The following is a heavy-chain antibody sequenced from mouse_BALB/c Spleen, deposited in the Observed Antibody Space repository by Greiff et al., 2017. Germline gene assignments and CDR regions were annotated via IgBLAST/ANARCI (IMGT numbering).Heavy chain of an antibody. V-gene: IGHV5-17*02. J-gene: IGHJ4*01. CDR2: ISSGSSTI. D-gene: IGHD2-1*01. Sequence: DVHLVESGGGLVQPGGSRKLSCAASGFTFSSFGMHWVRQAPEKGLEWVAYISSGSSTIYYADTVKGRFTISRDNPKNTLFLQMTSLRSEDTAMYYCARKDYGNYGYYAMDYWGQGTSVTVSS. CDR3: ARKDYGNYGYYAMDY. CDR1: GFTFSSFG.